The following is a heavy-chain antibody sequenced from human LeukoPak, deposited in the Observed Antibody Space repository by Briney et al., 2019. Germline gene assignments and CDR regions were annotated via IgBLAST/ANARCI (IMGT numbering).Heavy chain of an antibody. D-gene: IGHD3-22*01. J-gene: IGHJ4*02. CDR1: GFTSSSYW. CDR2: IKQDGSEK. CDR3: ARGGTSYDSSGYYRDYFDY. V-gene: IGHV3-7*01. Sequence: PGGSLRLSCAASGFTSSSYWMSWVRQAPGKGLEWVANIKQDGSEKYYVDFVKGRFTISRDNAKNSLYLQMNSLRAEDTAVYYCARGGTSYDSSGYYRDYFDYWGQGTLVTVSS.